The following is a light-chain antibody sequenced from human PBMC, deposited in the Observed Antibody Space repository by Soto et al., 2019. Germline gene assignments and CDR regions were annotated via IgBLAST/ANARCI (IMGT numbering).Light chain of an antibody. J-gene: IGKJ1*01. CDR2: GAS. CDR3: QQSYSTRWT. CDR1: QGISEY. V-gene: IGKV1-27*01. Sequence: DIQMTQSPTSLSASVGDTVTLTCRTSQGISEYLAWYQQKPGKVPKLLIYGASILQSGVPSRFSGRGSGTLFTLTISSLQPEDFATYYCQQSYSTRWTFGQGTKVEIK.